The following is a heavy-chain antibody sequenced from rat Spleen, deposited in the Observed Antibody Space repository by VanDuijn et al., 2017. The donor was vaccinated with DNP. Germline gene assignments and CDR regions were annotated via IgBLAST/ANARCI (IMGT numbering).Heavy chain of an antibody. Sequence: EVQLVESGGGLVQPGRSLKLSCAASGFTFSNYDMAWVRQAPTKGLEWVASISTSGGSTYYRDSVKGRFTVSRDNAKSTLYLQMDSLRSEDTATYYCARQDGSYYNWFAYWGQGTLVTVSS. J-gene: IGHJ3*01. CDR2: ISTSGGST. CDR1: GFTFSNYD. D-gene: IGHD1-12*02. V-gene: IGHV5-25*01. CDR3: ARQDGSYYNWFAY.